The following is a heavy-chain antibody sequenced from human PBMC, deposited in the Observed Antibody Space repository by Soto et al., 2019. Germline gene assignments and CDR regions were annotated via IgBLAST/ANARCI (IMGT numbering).Heavy chain of an antibody. CDR3: ARHGKTMKKLIDY. D-gene: IGHD2-15*01. V-gene: IGHV5-51*01. Sequence: GESRKISCKASGYSFTNYWIGWVRQMPGKGLELMGIIYPGDSDTRYSPSFQGQVTISADKSISTTYLQWSSLKASDTAMYYCARHGKTMKKLIDYWGQGTLVTVSS. J-gene: IGHJ4*02. CDR2: IYPGDSDT. CDR1: GYSFTNYW.